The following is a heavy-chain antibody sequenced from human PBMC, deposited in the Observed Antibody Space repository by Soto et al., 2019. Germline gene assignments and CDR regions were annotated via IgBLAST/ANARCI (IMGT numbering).Heavy chain of an antibody. Sequence: PGGSLRLSCRASGFTFSSSAMTWVRQPPGQGLEWVSAISGSGGSTYYADSVKGRFTISRDNSKNTLYLQMNSLRAEDTAVYYCAKSAAAGTYYYYGMDVWGQGTTVTVSS. CDR2: ISGSGGST. CDR3: AKSAAAGTYYYYGMDV. J-gene: IGHJ6*02. D-gene: IGHD6-13*01. V-gene: IGHV3-23*01. CDR1: GFTFSSSA.